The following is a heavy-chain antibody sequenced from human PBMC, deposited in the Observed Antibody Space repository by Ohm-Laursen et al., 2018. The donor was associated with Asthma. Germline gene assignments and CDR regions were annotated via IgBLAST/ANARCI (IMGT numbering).Heavy chain of an antibody. V-gene: IGHV3-11*06. CDR3: ARDVLRYYGSGSYLAEYFQH. D-gene: IGHD3-10*01. J-gene: IGHJ1*01. CDR1: GFTFSDYY. CDR2: ISSSSSYT. Sequence: SLRLSCSASGFTFSDYYMSWIRQAPGKGLEWVSYISSSSSYTNYADSVKGRFTISRDNAKNSLYLQMNSLRAEDMAVYYCARDVLRYYGSGSYLAEYFQHWGQGTLVTVSS.